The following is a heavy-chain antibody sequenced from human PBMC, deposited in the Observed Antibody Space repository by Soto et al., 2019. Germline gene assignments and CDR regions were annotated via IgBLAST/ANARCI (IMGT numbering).Heavy chain of an antibody. Sequence: QVHLAQSGAEVKKPGASVKVSCKASGYTFTSYAFSWVRQAPGQGLEWMGWISVFNGDTNYAQKLQGRVTMTTDTSTSTAYMQLRSLRIDDTAVYYCARDSDYVWGTDRSPKRENYYYAMDVWGQGTTVTVSS. J-gene: IGHJ6*02. CDR1: GYTFTSYA. V-gene: IGHV1-18*01. CDR3: ARDSDYVWGTDRSPKRENYYYAMDV. CDR2: ISVFNGDT. D-gene: IGHD3-16*02.